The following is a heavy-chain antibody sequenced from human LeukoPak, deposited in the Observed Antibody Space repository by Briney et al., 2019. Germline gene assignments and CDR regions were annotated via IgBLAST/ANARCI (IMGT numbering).Heavy chain of an antibody. CDR2: INPGDSDT. J-gene: IGHJ4*02. Sequence: GESLKISCKGSGYRFTTYWIGWVRQMPGKGLEWMGIINPGDSDTRYSPSFQGQVTISADKSISTAYLLWSSLKASDTAMYDCARQPITRYYDSSGYSAAGPDYWGQGTLVTVSS. V-gene: IGHV5-51*01. CDR1: GYRFTTYW. CDR3: ARQPITRYYDSSGYSAAGPDY. D-gene: IGHD3-22*01.